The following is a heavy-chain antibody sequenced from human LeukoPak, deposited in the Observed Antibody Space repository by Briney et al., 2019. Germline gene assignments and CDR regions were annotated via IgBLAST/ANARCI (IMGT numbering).Heavy chain of an antibody. D-gene: IGHD5-18*01. J-gene: IGHJ4*02. CDR3: ARHRDTAMAFDY. CDR1: GGSISSGDYY. CDR2: IYYSGST. Sequence: SETLSLTCTVSGGSISSGDYYWSWIRQPPGKGLEWIGYIYYSGSTYYNPSLKSRVTISVDTSKNQFSLKLSSVTAADTAVYYCARHRDTAMAFDYWGQGTLVTVSS. V-gene: IGHV4-30-4*08.